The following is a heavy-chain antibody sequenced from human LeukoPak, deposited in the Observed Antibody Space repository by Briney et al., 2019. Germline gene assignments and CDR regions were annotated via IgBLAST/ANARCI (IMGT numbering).Heavy chain of an antibody. CDR1: GFTFGDYA. V-gene: IGHV3-9*01. CDR3: AKALYSQYYMDV. D-gene: IGHD5-18*01. CDR2: ISWNSDNI. J-gene: IGHJ6*03. Sequence: PGRSLRLSCVASGFTFGDYAVHWVRQVPGKGLEWVSGISWNSDNIGYADSVRGRFTISRDNAKSSLYLQMNSLRPEDTALYYCAKALYSQYYMDVWGKGTTVTVSS.